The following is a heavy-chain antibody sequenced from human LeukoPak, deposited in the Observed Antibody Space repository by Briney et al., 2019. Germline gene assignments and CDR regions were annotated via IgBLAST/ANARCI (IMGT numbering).Heavy chain of an antibody. V-gene: IGHV3-21*01. D-gene: IGHD4-17*01. Sequence: GGSLRLSCAASGFTFSSYSMNWVRQAPGKGLEWVSSISSSSSYIYYADSLKGRFTISRDNAKNSLYLQMNSLRAEDTAVYYCARGTTVTAAGDFDYWGQGTLVTVSS. CDR1: GFTFSSYS. CDR2: ISSSSSYI. J-gene: IGHJ4*02. CDR3: ARGTTVTAAGDFDY.